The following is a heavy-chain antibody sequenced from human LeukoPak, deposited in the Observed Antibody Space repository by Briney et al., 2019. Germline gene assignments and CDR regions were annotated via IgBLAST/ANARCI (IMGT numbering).Heavy chain of an antibody. J-gene: IGHJ3*02. Sequence: GGSLRLSCAASGFVVSSYDMSWVRQAPGEGLEWVSVIYTGGSTDYADSVKGRFTISRGNSKNTVYLQMNSLGVEDTAIYYCARDAGSGLRSPFDIWGQGTMVTVSS. CDR2: IYTGGST. D-gene: IGHD3-10*01. V-gene: IGHV3-53*01. CDR1: GFVVSSYD. CDR3: ARDAGSGLRSPFDI.